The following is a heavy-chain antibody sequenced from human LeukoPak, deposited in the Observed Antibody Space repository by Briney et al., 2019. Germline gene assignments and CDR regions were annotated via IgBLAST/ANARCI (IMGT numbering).Heavy chain of an antibody. CDR1: GFTFSSYG. V-gene: IGHV3-33*01. CDR2: IWYDGSNK. Sequence: GRSLRLSCAASGFTFSSYGMHWVRQAPGKGLEWVAVIWYDGSNKYYADSVKGRFTISRDNSKNTLYLQMNSLRAEDTAVYYCARDQLGYCSGGSCYPFDYWGQGTLVTVS. CDR3: ARDQLGYCSGGSCYPFDY. D-gene: IGHD2-15*01. J-gene: IGHJ4*02.